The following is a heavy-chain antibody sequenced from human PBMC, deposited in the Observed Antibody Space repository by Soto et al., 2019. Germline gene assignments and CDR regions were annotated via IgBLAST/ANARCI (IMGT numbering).Heavy chain of an antibody. Sequence: ASVKVSCKASGYTFTSYGISWVRQAPGQGLEWMGWISAYNGNTNYAQKLQGRVTMTTDTSTSTAYMELRSRRSDDTAVYYCARDHWDSAAGINFDYWGQGTLVTVSS. CDR2: ISAYNGNT. D-gene: IGHD1-26*01. V-gene: IGHV1-18*01. CDR3: ARDHWDSAAGINFDY. CDR1: GYTFTSYG. J-gene: IGHJ4*02.